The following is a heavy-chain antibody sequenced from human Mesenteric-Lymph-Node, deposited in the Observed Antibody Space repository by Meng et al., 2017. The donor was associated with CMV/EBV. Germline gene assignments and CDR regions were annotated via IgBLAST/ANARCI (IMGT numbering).Heavy chain of an antibody. CDR3: TGDSVSNPNLDY. D-gene: IGHD3-10*01. V-gene: IGHV3-66*01. J-gene: IGHJ4*02. CDR2: IYRGDNT. CDR1: GFNVRDKY. Sequence: EVHLGGAGGGLGQPGGSLRLSCAASGFNVRDKYMSWVRQAPGKGLEWVCIIYRGDNTYYIDSVRDRFTVSRDNSKNTMYLQMNSLRVEDTAVYYCTGDSVSNPNLDYWGQGTLVTVSS.